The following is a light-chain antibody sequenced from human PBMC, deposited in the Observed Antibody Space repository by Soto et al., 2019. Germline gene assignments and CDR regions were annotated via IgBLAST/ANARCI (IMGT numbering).Light chain of an antibody. CDR2: EVT. Sequence: QSVLTQPPSASGSLGQSVTISCTGTSGDVGHYNYVSWYQQQPGKAPKLMIYEVTKRPSGVPDRFSGSKSGNTASLTVSGLQAEDEADYYYSSYVDSCSVIFGGGTKLTVL. V-gene: IGLV2-8*01. CDR3: SSYVDSCSVI. J-gene: IGLJ2*01. CDR1: SGDVGHYNY.